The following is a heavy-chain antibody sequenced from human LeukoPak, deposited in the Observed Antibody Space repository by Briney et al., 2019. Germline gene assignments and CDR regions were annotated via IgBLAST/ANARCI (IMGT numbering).Heavy chain of an antibody. V-gene: IGHV1-8*01. D-gene: IGHD3-22*01. CDR1: GYTFTSYD. CDR2: MNPNSGNT. Sequence: ASVKVSCKASGYTFTSYDINWVRQATGQGLEWMGWMNPNSGNTGYAQKFQGRVTMTRNTSISTAYMELSSLRSEDTAVYYCARDPGGSGYYRSYYFDYWGQGTLVTVSS. CDR3: ARDPGGSGYYRSYYFDY. J-gene: IGHJ4*02.